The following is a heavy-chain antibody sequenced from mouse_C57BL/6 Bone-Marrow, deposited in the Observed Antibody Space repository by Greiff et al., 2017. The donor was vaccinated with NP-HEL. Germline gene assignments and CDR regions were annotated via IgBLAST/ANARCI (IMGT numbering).Heavy chain of an antibody. CDR2: IYPRRGNT. D-gene: IGHD2-4*01. CDR1: GYTFTSYG. Sequence: QVQLQQSGAELARPGASVKLSCKASGYTFTSYGISWVKQRTGQGLEWIGEIYPRRGNTYYNEKFRGKATLTADKSSSTAYMELRSLTSEDSAVYFCARKGLRRAYWGQGTLVTVSA. V-gene: IGHV1-81*01. J-gene: IGHJ3*01. CDR3: ARKGLRRAY.